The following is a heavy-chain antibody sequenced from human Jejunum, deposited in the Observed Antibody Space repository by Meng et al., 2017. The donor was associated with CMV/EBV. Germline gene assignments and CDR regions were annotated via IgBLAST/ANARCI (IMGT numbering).Heavy chain of an antibody. CDR2: ISGSGLST. D-gene: IGHD2-2*01. V-gene: IGHV3-23*01. J-gene: IGHJ4*02. CDR1: FTSFA. Sequence: FTSFAMSWVRQAPGKGLDRVAAISGSGLSTYYSESVKGRFTVSRDNSNNTLYLQINTLRPEDTAVYYCAKDGAGSTGLLGAYYFDSWGQGTQVTVSS. CDR3: AKDGAGSTGLLGAYYFDS.